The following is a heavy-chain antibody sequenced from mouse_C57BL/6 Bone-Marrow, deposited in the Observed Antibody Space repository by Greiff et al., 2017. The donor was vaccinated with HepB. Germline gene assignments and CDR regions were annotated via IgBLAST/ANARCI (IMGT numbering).Heavy chain of an antibody. CDR1: GYTFTSYT. D-gene: IGHD4-1*01. V-gene: IGHV1-4*01. CDR3: ARGVGLYFDY. CDR2: INPSSGYT. J-gene: IGHJ2*01. Sequence: VQLQQSGAELARPGASVKMSCKASGYTFTSYTMHWVKQRPGPGLEWIGYINPSSGYTKYNQKFKDKATLTADKSSSTAYMQLSSLTSEDSAVYYCARGVGLYFDYWGQGTTLTVSS.